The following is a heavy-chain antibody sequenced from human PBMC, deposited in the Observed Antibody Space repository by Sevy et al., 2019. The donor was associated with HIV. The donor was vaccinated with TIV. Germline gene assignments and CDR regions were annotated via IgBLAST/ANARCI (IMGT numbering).Heavy chain of an antibody. D-gene: IGHD2-8*01. V-gene: IGHV3-30*04. CDR1: GFTFSSYA. CDR2: ISYDGSNK. CDR3: ARDRTSGPPGDYFDY. J-gene: IGHJ4*02. Sequence: GGSLRLSCAASGFTFSSYAMHWVRQAPGKGLEWVAVISYDGSNKYYADSVKGRFTISRDNSKNTLYLQMNSLRAEDTAGYYCARDRTSGPPGDYFDYWGQGTLVTVSS.